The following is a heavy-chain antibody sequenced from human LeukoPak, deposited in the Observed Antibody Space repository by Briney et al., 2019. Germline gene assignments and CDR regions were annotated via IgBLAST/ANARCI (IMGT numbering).Heavy chain of an antibody. Sequence: GGSLRLSCAASGFTVSRNYMIWVRQAPGKGLEWVSSISSSSNYIYYADSVKGRFTISRDNAKNSLYLQMNSLRAEDTAVYYCAREDSYYYGSGSYPFDYWGQGTLVTVSS. CDR1: GFTVSRNY. V-gene: IGHV3-21*01. CDR3: AREDSYYYGSGSYPFDY. J-gene: IGHJ4*02. D-gene: IGHD3-10*01. CDR2: ISSSSNYI.